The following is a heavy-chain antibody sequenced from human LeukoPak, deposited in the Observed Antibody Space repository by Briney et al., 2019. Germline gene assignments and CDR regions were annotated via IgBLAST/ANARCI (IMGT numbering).Heavy chain of an antibody. CDR3: ASRITGDFDY. CDR1: GYNFNVYY. CDR2: INPNSGGT. V-gene: IGHV1-2*02. D-gene: IGHD1-20*01. Sequence: ASVKVSCKASGYNFNVYYLHWVRQAPGQGLEWMGWINPNSGGTNYAQKFQGRVTLTRDTSISTASMELTSLRSDDTAVYYCASRITGDFDYWGQGTLVTVSS. J-gene: IGHJ4*02.